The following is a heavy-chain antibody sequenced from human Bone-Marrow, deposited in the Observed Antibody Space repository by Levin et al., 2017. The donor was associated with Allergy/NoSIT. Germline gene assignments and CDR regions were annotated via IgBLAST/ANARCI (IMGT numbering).Heavy chain of an antibody. V-gene: IGHV3-74*01. D-gene: IGHD4-17*01. CDR1: GFNFSRYC. CDR3: ARARVTTNWYFDL. Sequence: GESLTISCSASGFNFSRYCLHLVRQAPGKGLVWVSRINRDGSSTSYADSVKGRFTISRDNAKNTLYLQMNSLRAEDTSVYYCARARVTTNWYFDLWSRGTLVTVSS. J-gene: IGHJ2*01. CDR2: INRDGSST.